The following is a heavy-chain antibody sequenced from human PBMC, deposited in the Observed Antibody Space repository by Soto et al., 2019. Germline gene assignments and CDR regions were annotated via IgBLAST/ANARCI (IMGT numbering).Heavy chain of an antibody. CDR1: GFTFTTYS. Sequence: PGGSLRLSCAASGFTFTTYSMTWVRQAPGKGLEWVSSISSSTSYIYYADSVKGRFTISRDNTKNSLYLQMNSLRAADTAIYYCARGTADYYDSSGYFEYWGQGALVTVYS. J-gene: IGHJ4*02. V-gene: IGHV3-21*01. CDR2: ISSSTSYI. D-gene: IGHD3-22*01. CDR3: ARGTADYYDSSGYFEY.